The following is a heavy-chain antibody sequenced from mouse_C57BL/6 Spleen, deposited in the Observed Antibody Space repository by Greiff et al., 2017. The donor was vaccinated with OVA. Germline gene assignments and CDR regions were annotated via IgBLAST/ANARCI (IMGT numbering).Heavy chain of an antibody. CDR1: GFSLTSYG. J-gene: IGHJ1*03. D-gene: IGHD2-12*01. CDR2: IWSGGST. Sequence: QVQLKQSGPGLVQPSQSLSITCTASGFSLTSYGVHWVRQSPGKGLEWLGVIWSGGSTDYNAAFISRLSISKDNSKSQVFFKMNSLQADDTAIYYCAKSYDSRYWYFEVWGTGTTVTVSS. V-gene: IGHV2-2*01. CDR3: AKSYDSRYWYFEV.